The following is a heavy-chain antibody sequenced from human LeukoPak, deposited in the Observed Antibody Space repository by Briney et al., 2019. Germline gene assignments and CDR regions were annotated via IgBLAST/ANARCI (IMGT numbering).Heavy chain of an antibody. CDR1: GFTFSSYA. V-gene: IGHV3-23*01. Sequence: GGSPRLSCAASGFTFSSYAMSWVRQAPGKGLEWVSAISGSGGSTYYADSVKGRFTISRDNSKNTLYLQMNSLRAEDTAVYYCARIGSGWSGGLPDYWGQGTLVTVSS. D-gene: IGHD6-19*01. CDR2: ISGSGGST. J-gene: IGHJ4*02. CDR3: ARIGSGWSGGLPDY.